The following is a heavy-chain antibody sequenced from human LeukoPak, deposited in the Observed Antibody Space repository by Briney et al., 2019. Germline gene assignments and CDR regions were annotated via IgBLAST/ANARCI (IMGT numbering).Heavy chain of an antibody. CDR3: ARDVGSYAVAGEYYLDY. D-gene: IGHD6-19*01. CDR2: TYYRSKLYN. J-gene: IGHJ4*02. CDR1: GGSVSSESTA. V-gene: IGHV6-1*01. Sequence: SETLSDTCANPGGSVSSESTAWKWIRQYPSGGIEWLGSTYYRSKLYNDYAVCGKSRIAIIRDTSKNPFYLQLNSLTPEDTAVYYCARDVGSYAVAGEYYLDYWGQGTLVTVSS.